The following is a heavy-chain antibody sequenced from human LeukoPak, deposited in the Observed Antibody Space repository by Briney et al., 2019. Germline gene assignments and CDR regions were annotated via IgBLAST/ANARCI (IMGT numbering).Heavy chain of an antibody. D-gene: IGHD3-10*01. V-gene: IGHV3-23*01. Sequence: GGSLRLSCAASGFTFSSYAMSWVRQAPGKGLEWVSSISGSGVSTYYADSVKGRFTISRDNSKNTLYLQMNSLRAEDTAVYYCAKEGTLYSSGRIPYWGQGTLVTVSS. CDR2: ISGSGVST. CDR1: GFTFSSYA. J-gene: IGHJ4*02. CDR3: AKEGTLYSSGRIPY.